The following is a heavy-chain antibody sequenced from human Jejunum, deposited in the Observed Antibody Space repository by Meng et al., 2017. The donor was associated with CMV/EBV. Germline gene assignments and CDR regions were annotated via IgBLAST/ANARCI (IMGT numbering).Heavy chain of an antibody. D-gene: IGHD2-15*01. Sequence: FSVSSNYMSWVRQAPGKGLEWVSSVYSGGSIDYVGSVKGRFTISRDRSKNMVYLQMNSLRVEDTAVYYCARGGRTLWGGGTAFDIWGQGTTVTVSS. J-gene: IGHJ3*02. CDR3: ARGGRTLWGGGTAFDI. CDR1: FSVSSNY. V-gene: IGHV3-53*01. CDR2: VYSGGSI.